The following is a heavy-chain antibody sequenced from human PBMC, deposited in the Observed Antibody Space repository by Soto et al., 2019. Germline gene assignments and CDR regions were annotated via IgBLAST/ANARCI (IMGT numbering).Heavy chain of an antibody. D-gene: IGHD3-3*01. J-gene: IGHJ5*02. CDR3: AASFSIFGVVRNWFDP. CDR1: GGSISSYY. Sequence: KASEPLSLTCTVSGGSISSYYWSWIRQPPGKGLEWIGYIYYSGSTNYNPSLKSRVTISVDTSKNQFSLKLSSVTAADTAVYYCAASFSIFGVVRNWFDPWGQGTLVTVSS. V-gene: IGHV4-59*01. CDR2: IYYSGST.